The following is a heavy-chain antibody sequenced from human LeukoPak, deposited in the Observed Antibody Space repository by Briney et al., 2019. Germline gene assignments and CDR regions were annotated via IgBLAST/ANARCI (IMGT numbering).Heavy chain of an antibody. CDR3: ARDGGDILTGYEYYFDY. J-gene: IGHJ4*02. CDR1: GFTFSSYG. D-gene: IGHD3-9*01. Sequence: PGRSLRLSCAASGFTFSSYGMHWVRQAPGTGLEWVAVIWYDGSNKYYADSVKGRFTISRDNSKNTLYLQMNSLRAEDTAVYYCARDGGDILTGYEYYFDYWGQGTLVTVSS. CDR2: IWYDGSNK. V-gene: IGHV3-33*01.